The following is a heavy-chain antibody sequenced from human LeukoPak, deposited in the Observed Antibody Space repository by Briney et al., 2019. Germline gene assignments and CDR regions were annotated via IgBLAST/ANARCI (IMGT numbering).Heavy chain of an antibody. V-gene: IGHV7-4-1*02. CDR1: GHTFTGYY. CDR3: ARVIKYSFSVGCFDP. D-gene: IGHD1-26*01. J-gene: IGHJ5*02. Sequence: ASVKVSCKASGHTFTGYYMHWVRQAPGQGLEWMGWINTNTGNPTYAQGFTGRFVFSLDTSVTTAYLQISSLRAEDTAVYYCARVIKYSFSVGCFDPWGQGTQVTVSS. CDR2: INTNTGNP.